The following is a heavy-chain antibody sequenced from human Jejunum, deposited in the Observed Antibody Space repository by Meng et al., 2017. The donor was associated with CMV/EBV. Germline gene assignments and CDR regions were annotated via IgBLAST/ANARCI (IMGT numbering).Heavy chain of an antibody. CDR2: ILHSGDT. D-gene: IGHD2-2*01. J-gene: IGHJ4*02. CDR3: ATARRGCSSNSCYLEN. Sequence: IRRHNWWDGVRQHPGKVLELIRVILHSGDTTHNPSLRSRLSISIDKSKNQVSLILSSVTAADTAVYYCATARRGCSSNSCYLENWGQGTLVTVSS. CDR1: IRRHNW. V-gene: IGHV4/OR15-8*02.